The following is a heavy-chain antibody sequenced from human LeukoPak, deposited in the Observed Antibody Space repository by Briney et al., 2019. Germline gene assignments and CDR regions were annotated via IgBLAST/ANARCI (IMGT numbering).Heavy chain of an antibody. Sequence: PSETLSLTCTVSGGSISSRNYYWGWIRQPPGKGLQWIGSIYYGGSTVYNPSLKSRVTISVDTSKNQFSVNLSSVTAADTAVYYCARHGTPGDSSAYYYAFDFWGQGTLVTFSS. CDR1: GGSISSRNYY. CDR3: ARHGTPGDSSAYYYAFDF. V-gene: IGHV4-39*01. CDR2: IYYGGST. D-gene: IGHD3-22*01. J-gene: IGHJ4*02.